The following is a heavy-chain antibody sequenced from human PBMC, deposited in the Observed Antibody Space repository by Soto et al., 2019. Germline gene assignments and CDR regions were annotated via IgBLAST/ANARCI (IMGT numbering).Heavy chain of an antibody. CDR3: ARRRGFDSSEYPYIDY. J-gene: IGHJ4*02. CDR1: GGSISSSGYY. D-gene: IGHD3-22*01. Sequence: QVLLQESGPGLVKPSETLSLTCAVSGGSISSSGYYWGWIRQPPGKGLEWIATIYYSGSTYYNPSLKSRVTISVDTSKNQFSLKRSSVTAADTAVYYCARRRGFDSSEYPYIDYWGQGTLVTVSS. V-gene: IGHV4-39*01. CDR2: IYYSGST.